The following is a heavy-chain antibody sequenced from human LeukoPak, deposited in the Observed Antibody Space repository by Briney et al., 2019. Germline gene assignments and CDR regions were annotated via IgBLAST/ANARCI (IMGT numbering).Heavy chain of an antibody. CDR1: GYTFTSYG. CDR2: ISAYNGNT. J-gene: IGHJ4*02. Sequence: ASVKVSCKASGYTFTSYGISWVRQAPGQGLEWMGWISAYNGNTNYAQKLQGRVTMTTDTSTSTAYMELRSLRSDDTAVYYCARQTVVDIVATESDYWGQGTLVTVSA. CDR3: ARQTVVDIVATESDY. D-gene: IGHD5-12*01. V-gene: IGHV1-18*01.